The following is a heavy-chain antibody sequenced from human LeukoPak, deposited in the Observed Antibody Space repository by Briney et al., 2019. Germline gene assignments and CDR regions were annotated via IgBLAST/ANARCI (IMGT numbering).Heavy chain of an antibody. D-gene: IGHD3-22*01. V-gene: IGHV4-31*03. CDR3: ARGFQGVYYDSSGNYFDY. CDR2: IYYSGST. Sequence: PSETLSLTCTVSGGSISSGGYYWSWIRQHPGKGLEWIGYIYYSGSTYYNPSLKSRVTISVDTSKTQFSLKLSSVTAADTAVYYCARGFQGVYYDSSGNYFDYWGQGTLVTVSS. CDR1: GGSISSGGYY. J-gene: IGHJ4*02.